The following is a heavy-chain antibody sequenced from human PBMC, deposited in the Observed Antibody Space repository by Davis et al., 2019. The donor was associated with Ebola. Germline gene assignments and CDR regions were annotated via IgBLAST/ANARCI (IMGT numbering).Heavy chain of an antibody. J-gene: IGHJ4*02. V-gene: IGHV3-30*03. CDR3: ASLHYYDSSGQRLFDY. Sequence: PGGSLRLSCAASRFPFSTYGMHWVRQAPGKGLEWVSFISYDGNKISYADSVKGRFTFSRDNSKSTLYLQMNSLRAEDTAVYYCASLHYYDSSGQRLFDYWGQGTLVTVSS. CDR2: ISYDGNKI. CDR1: RFPFSTYG. D-gene: IGHD3-22*01.